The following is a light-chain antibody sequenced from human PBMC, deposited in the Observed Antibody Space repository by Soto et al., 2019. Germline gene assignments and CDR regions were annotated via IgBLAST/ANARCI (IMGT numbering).Light chain of an antibody. CDR3: AAWDDTLNGVV. CDR1: SSNIGSHT. CDR2: NTY. V-gene: IGLV1-44*01. Sequence: QSVLTQPPSASGTPGQRVTISCSGSSSNIGSHTVNWYQQLPGTAPTLLIYNTYNRPSGVPDRCSGSNSGTSASPAISGLQSEDEADYYCAAWDDTLNGVVFGGGTKLTVL. J-gene: IGLJ2*01.